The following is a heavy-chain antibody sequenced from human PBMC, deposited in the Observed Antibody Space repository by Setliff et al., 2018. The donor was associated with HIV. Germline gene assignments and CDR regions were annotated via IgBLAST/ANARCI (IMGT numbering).Heavy chain of an antibody. CDR3: ARVLKGYSSSYEAFDI. V-gene: IGHV1-69*10. Sequence: GASVKVSCKTSRGTFTSYAFTWVRQAPGQGLEWMGGIISILKVATYAQKFQGRVTITADKSTSTVYMELSSLRSEDSAVYYCARVLKGYSSSYEAFDIWGQGTMVTVSS. D-gene: IGHD6-13*01. CDR2: IISILKVA. CDR1: RGTFTSYA. J-gene: IGHJ3*02.